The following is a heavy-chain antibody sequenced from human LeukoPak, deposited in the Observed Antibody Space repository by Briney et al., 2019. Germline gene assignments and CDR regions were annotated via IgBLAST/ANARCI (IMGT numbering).Heavy chain of an antibody. CDR3: AKDRDVWGSLLDY. CDR2: ISGSGYTT. J-gene: IGHJ4*02. D-gene: IGHD3-16*01. Sequence: PGGSLRLSCAASGFTFSNYAMSWVRQAPGKGLEWVSAISGSGYTTYYADSVKGWFTISRDNSKNTLYLQMHSLRAEDTAVYYCAKDRDVWGSLLDYWGQGTLVTVS. CDR1: GFTFSNYA. V-gene: IGHV3-23*01.